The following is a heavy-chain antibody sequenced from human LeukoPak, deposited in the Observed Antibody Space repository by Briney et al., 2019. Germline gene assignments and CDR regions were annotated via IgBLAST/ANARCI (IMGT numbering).Heavy chain of an antibody. CDR1: RFTFSSYS. V-gene: IGHV3-21*01. CDR3: ARFRGMATISDY. Sequence: GGSLRLSCAASRFTFSSYSMNWVRQAPGTGLEWVSSISSSSSYIYYADSVKGRFTISRDNAKNSLYLQMNSLRAEDTAVYYCARFRGMATISDYWGQGTLVTVSS. CDR2: ISSSSSYI. D-gene: IGHD5-24*01. J-gene: IGHJ4*02.